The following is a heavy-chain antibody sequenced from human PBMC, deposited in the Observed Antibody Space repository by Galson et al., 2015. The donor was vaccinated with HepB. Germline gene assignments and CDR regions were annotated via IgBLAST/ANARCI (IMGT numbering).Heavy chain of an antibody. CDR2: VSDSGKTT. CDR1: GFTFSSYA. CDR3: VRGGGSLHFDY. D-gene: IGHD1-26*01. Sequence: SLRLSCAVSGFTFSSYAMSWVRQAPGKGLGWVSVVSDSGKTTSYTDSVRGRFTISRDNSKNTLYLQMNSLRAEDTAVYYCVRGGGSLHFDYWGQGTLVTVSS. V-gene: IGHV3-23*01. J-gene: IGHJ4*02.